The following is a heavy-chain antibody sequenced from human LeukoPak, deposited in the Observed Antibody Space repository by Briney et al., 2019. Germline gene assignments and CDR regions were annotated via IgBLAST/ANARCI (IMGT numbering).Heavy chain of an antibody. CDR1: GFTFSTYG. CDR2: ISGFGDTT. Sequence: PGGSLRLSCAGSGFTFSTYGMSWVRQAPGKGLEWVSAISGFGDTTFYADSVKGRFTISRDNSRNILYVQMNSLRAEDTAIYYCARARGPVMNWFDPWGQGTLVTVSS. J-gene: IGHJ5*02. CDR3: ARARGPVMNWFDP. D-gene: IGHD3-16*01. V-gene: IGHV3-23*01.